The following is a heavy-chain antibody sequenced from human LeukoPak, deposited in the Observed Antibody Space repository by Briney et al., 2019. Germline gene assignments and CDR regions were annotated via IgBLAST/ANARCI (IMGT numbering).Heavy chain of an antibody. Sequence: SETLSLTCTVSGGSISSSSYYWGWIRQPPGKGLEWIGSIYYSGSTYYNPSLKSRVTISVDTSKNQFSLKLSSVTAADTAVYYCARVGWLTGANWGQGTLVTVSS. CDR1: GGSISSSSYY. V-gene: IGHV4-39*07. CDR3: ARVGWLTGAN. J-gene: IGHJ4*02. D-gene: IGHD1-14*01. CDR2: IYYSGST.